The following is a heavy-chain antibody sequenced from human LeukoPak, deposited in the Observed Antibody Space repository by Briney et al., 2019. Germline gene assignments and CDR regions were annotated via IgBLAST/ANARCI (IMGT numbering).Heavy chain of an antibody. J-gene: IGHJ6*03. CDR2: ISSSSSTI. CDR3: AKSYSYYHMDD. Sequence: GSLRLSCAASGFTFSSYSMNWVRQAPGKGLEWISYISSSSSTIYYADSVKGRFTISRDNTKNTLYLQMNSLRGDDTAVYYCAKSYSYYHMDDWGKGTSVTVSS. CDR1: GFTFSSYS. V-gene: IGHV3-48*01.